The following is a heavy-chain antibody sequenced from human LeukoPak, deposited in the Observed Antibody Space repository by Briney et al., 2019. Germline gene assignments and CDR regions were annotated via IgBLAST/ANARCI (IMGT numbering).Heavy chain of an antibody. V-gene: IGHV3-23*01. CDR2: ISASGGST. Sequence: PGGSLRLSCAASGFTFGSWAMNWVRQAPGKGLEWVSGISASGGSTYYADLVKGRFTISRDNSKSTLYLQVSSLRAEDTAVYYCASRNWPWGYWGQGTLVTVSS. J-gene: IGHJ4*02. D-gene: IGHD1-1*01. CDR3: ASRNWPWGY. CDR1: GFTFGSWA.